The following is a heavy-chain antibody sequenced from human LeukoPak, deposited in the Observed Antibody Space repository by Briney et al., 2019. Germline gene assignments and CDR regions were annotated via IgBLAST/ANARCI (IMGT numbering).Heavy chain of an antibody. CDR2: INHGGST. CDR1: GVSISTYY. D-gene: IGHD3-9*01. V-gene: IGHV4-34*01. CDR3: AREGVYYDILAAYYRPYYFDF. Sequence: SETLSLTCTVSGVSISTYYWSWIREPPGKGLEWIGEINHGGSTNYNPYLKSRLTISVDTSKNQFSLKLSSVTAADTAVYYCAREGVYYDILAAYYRPYYFDFWGQGTLVTVYS. J-gene: IGHJ4*02.